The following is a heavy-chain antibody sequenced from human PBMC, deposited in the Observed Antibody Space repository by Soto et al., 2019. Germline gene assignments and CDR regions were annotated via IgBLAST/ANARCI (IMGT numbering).Heavy chain of an antibody. V-gene: IGHV1-46*01. J-gene: IGHJ4*02. CDR2: NNPSGGST. D-gene: IGHD6-13*01. CDR1: EYTFTDYY. CDR3: ATAAYSTSCYDF. Sequence: QVQLVQSGAEVKKPGASVKLSCKSSEYTFTDYYIHWVRQDPGQGLELMGLNNPSGGSTSYPQKFQGRVTMSRDPSTSTVYMDLSALRSEDTAVYYCATAAYSTSCYDFWGQGTLVSVSS.